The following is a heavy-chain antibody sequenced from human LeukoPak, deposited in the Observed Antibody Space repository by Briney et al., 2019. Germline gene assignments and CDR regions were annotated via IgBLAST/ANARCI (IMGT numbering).Heavy chain of an antibody. Sequence: PSETLSLTCTVSGDSISSYYWSWIRQPPGKGLEWMGYINDSGNTNYNPSLKSRVTISVDTSKNQFSLRLTSVTAADTAVYYCAREGRQDYVYFDCWGQGTLVTVSS. J-gene: IGHJ4*02. CDR1: GDSISSYY. CDR3: AREGRQDYVYFDC. V-gene: IGHV4-59*01. D-gene: IGHD4-17*01. CDR2: INDSGNT.